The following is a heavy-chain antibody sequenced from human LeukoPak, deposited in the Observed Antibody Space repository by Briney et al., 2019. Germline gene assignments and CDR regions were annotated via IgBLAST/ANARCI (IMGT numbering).Heavy chain of an antibody. D-gene: IGHD5-24*01. J-gene: IGHJ4*02. CDR2: IIPIFGTA. V-gene: IGHV1-69*01. Sequence: ASVKVSCKASGGTFSSYAISWVRQAPGQGLEWMGGIIPIFGTANYAQKFQGRVTITADESTSTAYMELSSLRSEDTAVYYCARDGRDGYNMGGYYFDSWGQGTLVTVSS. CDR1: GGTFSSYA. CDR3: ARDGRDGYNMGGYYFDS.